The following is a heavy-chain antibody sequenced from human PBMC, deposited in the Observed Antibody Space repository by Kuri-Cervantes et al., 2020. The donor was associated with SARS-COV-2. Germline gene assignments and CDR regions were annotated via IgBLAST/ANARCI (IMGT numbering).Heavy chain of an antibody. CDR2: INHSGST. Sequence: SETLSLTCAVYGGSFSGYYWSWIRQPPGKGLEWIGEINHSGSTNYNPSLKSRVTISVDTSKNQFSLKLSSVTAADTAVYYCARGSAAGNDYWGQGTLVTVSS. J-gene: IGHJ4*02. CDR3: ARGSAAGNDY. D-gene: IGHD6-13*01. V-gene: IGHV4-34*01. CDR1: GGSFSGYY.